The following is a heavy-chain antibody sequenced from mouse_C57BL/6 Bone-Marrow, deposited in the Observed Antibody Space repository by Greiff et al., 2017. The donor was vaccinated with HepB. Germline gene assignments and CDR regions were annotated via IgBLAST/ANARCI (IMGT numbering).Heavy chain of an antibody. CDR2: IYPRSGNT. Sequence: QVQLQQSGAELARPGASVKLSCKASGYTFTSYGISWVKQRTGQGLEWIGEIYPRSGNTYYNEKFKGKAALTADKASSTAYMELRSLTSEDAAVYFCARGGGFAYWGQGTLVTVSA. J-gene: IGHJ3*01. V-gene: IGHV1-81*01. CDR1: GYTFTSYG. CDR3: ARGGGFAY.